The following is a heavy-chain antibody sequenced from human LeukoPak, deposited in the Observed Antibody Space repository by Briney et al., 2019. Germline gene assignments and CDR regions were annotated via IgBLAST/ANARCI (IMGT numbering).Heavy chain of an antibody. V-gene: IGHV4-34*01. Sequence: SETLSLTCAVYGGSFSGYYWSWIRQPPGKGLEWIGEINHSGSTNYNPSLKSRVTISVDTSKNQFSLKLSSVTAADTAVYYCARGMIRLWLLGWFDPWGQGTLVTVSS. J-gene: IGHJ5*02. D-gene: IGHD5-18*01. CDR2: INHSGST. CDR3: ARGMIRLWLLGWFDP. CDR1: GGSFSGYY.